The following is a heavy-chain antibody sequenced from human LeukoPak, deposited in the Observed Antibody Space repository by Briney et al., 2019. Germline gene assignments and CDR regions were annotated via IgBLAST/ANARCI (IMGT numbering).Heavy chain of an antibody. V-gene: IGHV3-21*01. Sequence: GGSLRLSCAASGFTFSSYSMNWVRQAPGKGLEWVSSISSSSSYIYYAGSVKGRFTISRDNAKNSLYLQMNSLRAEDTAVYYCARDSPNDSSGPYDYWGQGTLVTVSS. D-gene: IGHD3-22*01. CDR1: GFTFSSYS. J-gene: IGHJ4*02. CDR3: ARDSPNDSSGPYDY. CDR2: ISSSSSYI.